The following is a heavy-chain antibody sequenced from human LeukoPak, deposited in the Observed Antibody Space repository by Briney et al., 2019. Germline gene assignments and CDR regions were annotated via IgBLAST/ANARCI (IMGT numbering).Heavy chain of an antibody. V-gene: IGHV4-30-2*01. CDR1: GGSISSGGYS. J-gene: IGHJ4*02. CDR3: ARGGHSSGWQSFDY. D-gene: IGHD6-19*01. CDR2: IYHSGST. Sequence: KPPETLSLTCAVSGGSISSGGYSWSWIRQPPGKGLEWIGYIYHSGSTYYNPSLKSRVTISVDRSKNQFSLKLSSVTAADTAVYYCARGGHSSGWQSFDYWGQGTLVTVSS.